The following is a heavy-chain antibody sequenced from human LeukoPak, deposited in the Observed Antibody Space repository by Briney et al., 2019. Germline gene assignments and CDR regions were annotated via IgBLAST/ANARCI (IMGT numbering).Heavy chain of an antibody. V-gene: IGHV3-48*01. J-gene: IGHJ4*02. D-gene: IGHD6-19*01. Sequence: GGSLRLSCAACGFMFSSHNMNWVRQAPGKGLEWVSYISSSGSTIYYEDSVEGRFTISRDNAKKSLYLQMNSLRAEDTAVYYCARANGWYLRNYFDYWGQGILVTVSS. CDR2: ISSSGSTI. CDR1: GFMFSSHN. CDR3: ARANGWYLRNYFDY.